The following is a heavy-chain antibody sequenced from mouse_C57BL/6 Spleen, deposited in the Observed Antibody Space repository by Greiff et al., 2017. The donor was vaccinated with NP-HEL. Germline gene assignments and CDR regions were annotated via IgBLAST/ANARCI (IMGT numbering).Heavy chain of an antibody. CDR2: IDPEDGET. D-gene: IGHD1-1*01. CDR1: GFNIKDYY. J-gene: IGHJ1*03. Sequence: EVKLQESGAELVKPGASVKLSCTASGFNIKDYYMHWVKQRTEQGLEWIGRIDPEDGETKYAPKFQGKATITADTSSNTAYLQRSSLTSEDTAVYYCASRDYYGSYWYFDVWGTGTTVTVSS. V-gene: IGHV14-2*01. CDR3: ASRDYYGSYWYFDV.